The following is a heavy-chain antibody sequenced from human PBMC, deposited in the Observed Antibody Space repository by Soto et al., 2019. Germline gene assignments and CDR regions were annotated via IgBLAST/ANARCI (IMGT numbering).Heavy chain of an antibody. D-gene: IGHD3-22*01. CDR3: ARGEHYDSSGYYTALGY. CDR2: IIPIFGTA. Sequence: QVQLVQSGAEVKKPGSSVKVSCKASGGTFSSYAISWVRQAPGQGLEWMGGIIPIFGTANYAQKFQGRVAITADESTSTAYKELSSLRAEDTAVYYCARGEHYDSSGYYTALGYWGQGTLVTVSS. V-gene: IGHV1-69*01. CDR1: GGTFSSYA. J-gene: IGHJ4*02.